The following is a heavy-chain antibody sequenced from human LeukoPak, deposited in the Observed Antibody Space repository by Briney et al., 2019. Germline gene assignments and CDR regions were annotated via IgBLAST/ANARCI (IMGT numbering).Heavy chain of an antibody. V-gene: IGHV4-34*01. Sequence: SETLSLTCAVYGGSFSGYYWSWIRQPPGKGLEWIGEINHSGSTNYNPSLKSRVTILVDTSKNQFSLKLSSVTAADTAVYYCARAAKGAFDIWGQGTMVTVSS. CDR3: ARAAKGAFDI. J-gene: IGHJ3*02. CDR1: GGSFSGYY. CDR2: INHSGST.